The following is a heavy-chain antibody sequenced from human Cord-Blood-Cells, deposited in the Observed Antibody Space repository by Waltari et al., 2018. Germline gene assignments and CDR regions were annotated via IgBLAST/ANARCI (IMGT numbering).Heavy chain of an antibody. CDR3: AKDLNWTFDY. J-gene: IGHJ4*02. V-gene: IGHV3-30*18. CDR1: GFPSSSYG. D-gene: IGHD1-20*01. Sequence: VQLLVYGGGVVQRGRSLRPSCAASGFPSSSYGMHWVRQAPGKGLEWVAVISYDGSNKYYADSVKGRFTISRDNSKNTLYLQMNSLRAEDTAVYYCAKDLNWTFDYWGQGTLVTVSS. CDR2: ISYDGSNK.